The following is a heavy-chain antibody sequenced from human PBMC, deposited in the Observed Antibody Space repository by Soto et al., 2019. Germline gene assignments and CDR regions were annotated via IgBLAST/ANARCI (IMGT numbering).Heavy chain of an antibody. CDR1: GYSISSGYY. D-gene: IGHD3-9*01. Sequence: SETLSLTCTVSGYSISSGYYWGWIRQPPGKGLEWIGSIYHSGSTYYNPSLKSRFTISVDTSKNQFSLKLSSVTAADTAVYYCARDWRYDILTGYYPLFDYWGQGTLVTVSS. CDR3: ARDWRYDILTGYYPLFDY. J-gene: IGHJ4*02. CDR2: IYHSGST. V-gene: IGHV4-38-2*02.